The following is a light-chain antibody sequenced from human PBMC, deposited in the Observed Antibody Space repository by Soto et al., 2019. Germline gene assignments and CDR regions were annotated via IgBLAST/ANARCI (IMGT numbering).Light chain of an antibody. CDR2: GAS. J-gene: IGKJ1*01. CDR3: QQYGSSPPGET. Sequence: EIVMTQSPATLSVSPGERATLSCRASQSVSSNLAWYQQKPGQAPRLLIYGASTRATGIPARFSGSGSGTEFTLTISSLQSEDFAVYYCQQYGSSPPGETFGQGTK. V-gene: IGKV3-15*01. CDR1: QSVSSN.